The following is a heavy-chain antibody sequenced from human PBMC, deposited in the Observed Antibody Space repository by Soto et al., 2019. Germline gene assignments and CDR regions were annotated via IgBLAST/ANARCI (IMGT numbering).Heavy chain of an antibody. CDR2: ISSSSSYI. CDR1: GFTFSSYS. J-gene: IGHJ6*02. CDR3: ARDRSAYGMDV. V-gene: IGHV3-21*01. Sequence: NPGGSLRLSCAASGFTFSSYSMNWVRQAPGKGLEWVSSISSSSSYIYYADSVKGRFTISRDNAKNSLYLQMNSLRAGDTAVYYCARDRSAYGMDVWGQGTTVTVSS. D-gene: IGHD3-3*01.